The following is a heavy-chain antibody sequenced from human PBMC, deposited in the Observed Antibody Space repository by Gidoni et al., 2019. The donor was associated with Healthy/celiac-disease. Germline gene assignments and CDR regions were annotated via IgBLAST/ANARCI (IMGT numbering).Heavy chain of an antibody. CDR2: IYYRGRT. J-gene: IGHJ5*02. Sequence: QVQLQESGPGLVKPSQTLSLTCTVSGGSISSGGYYWSWIRQHPGKGLEWIGYIYYRGRTYYNPSLKSRVTISVDTSKNQFSLKLSSVTAADTAVYYCARDASHCTNGVCYTGRFDPWGQGTLVTVSS. CDR1: GGSISSGGYY. V-gene: IGHV4-31*03. D-gene: IGHD2-8*01. CDR3: ARDASHCTNGVCYTGRFDP.